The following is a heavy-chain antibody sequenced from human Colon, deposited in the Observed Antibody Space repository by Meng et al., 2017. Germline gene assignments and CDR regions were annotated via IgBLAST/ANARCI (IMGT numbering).Heavy chain of an antibody. CDR1: GYSISSGYY. D-gene: IGHD4-23*01. CDR3: ARYGAGAVKRVVTPVRAFDI. V-gene: IGHV4-38-2*02. Sequence: SETLSLTCTVSGYSISSGYYWGWIRQPPGKGLEWLGGIYHSGSTYYNPSLKSRITISVDTSKNQFTLKLSSVTAADTAMYYCARYGAGAVKRVVTPVRAFDIWGQGTMVTVSS. J-gene: IGHJ3*02. CDR2: IYHSGST.